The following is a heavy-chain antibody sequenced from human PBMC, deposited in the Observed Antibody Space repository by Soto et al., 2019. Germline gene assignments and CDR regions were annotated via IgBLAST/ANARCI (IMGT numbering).Heavy chain of an antibody. CDR2: INAGNGNT. J-gene: IGHJ3*02. CDR3: ARGASMVRGVILDAFDI. D-gene: IGHD3-10*01. CDR1: GYTFTSYA. V-gene: IGHV1-3*01. Sequence: QVQLVQSGAEVKKPGASVKVSCKASGYTFTSYAMHWVRQAPGQRLEWMGWINAGNGNTKYSQKFQGRVTITRDTSASTAYMELSSLRSEDTAVYDCARGASMVRGVILDAFDIWGQGTMVTVSS.